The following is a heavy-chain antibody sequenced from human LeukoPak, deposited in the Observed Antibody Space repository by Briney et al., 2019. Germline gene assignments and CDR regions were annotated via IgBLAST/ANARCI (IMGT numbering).Heavy chain of an antibody. V-gene: IGHV3-7*03. CDR3: IGGIGWQPDY. CDR1: AGFTSSVYW. J-gene: IGHJ4*02. D-gene: IGHD4-23*01. Sequence: GGSLRLSCAASAGFTSSVYWMYWVRQAPGKGLERVANISQDGSEKLYVDTVKGRFTISRHNAKSSLYLQTNSLRAEGTAVYYCIGGIGWQPDYWGQGTLVTVSS. CDR2: ISQDGSEK.